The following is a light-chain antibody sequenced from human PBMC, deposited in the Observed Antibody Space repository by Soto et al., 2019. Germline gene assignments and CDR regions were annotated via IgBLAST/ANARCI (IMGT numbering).Light chain of an antibody. V-gene: IGLV2-23*01. CDR3: CSFAGSSPS. CDR1: SSDIGNYNL. CDR2: EGS. J-gene: IGLJ2*01. Sequence: QSALTQPASVSGSPGQSITISCTGTSSDIGNYNLVSWYQQHPGKAPKLMIYEGSKRPSGVSKRFSASKSGNTASLTISGLQAEDEAYYYCCSFAGSSPSFGGGTKLTVL.